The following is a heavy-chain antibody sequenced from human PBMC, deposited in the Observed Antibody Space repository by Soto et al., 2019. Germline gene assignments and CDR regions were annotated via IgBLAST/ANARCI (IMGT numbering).Heavy chain of an antibody. Sequence: SGGSLRLSCILSGFTFNAYTMNWVRQAPGKGLEWVSSISSSSTYIYYADSVKGRFTISRDNTNNSLYLQMNSLTTDDTGLYYCASAVPMGWSTQGYWGQGTPVTGS. J-gene: IGHJ4*02. V-gene: IGHV3-21*06. CDR2: ISSSSTYI. CDR3: ASAVPMGWSTQGY. CDR1: GFTFNAYT. D-gene: IGHD3-3*01.